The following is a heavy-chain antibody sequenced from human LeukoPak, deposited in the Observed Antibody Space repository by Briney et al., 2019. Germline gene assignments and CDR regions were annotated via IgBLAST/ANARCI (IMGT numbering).Heavy chain of an antibody. CDR2: ISGSGGST. CDR1: GFTFSSYA. V-gene: IGHV3-23*01. CDR3: AKSGGSCSGGSCYYYYYYMDV. D-gene: IGHD2-15*01. Sequence: GGSLRLSCAASGFTFSSYASSWVRRAPGKGLEWVSTISGSGGSTYYAGSAKGRFTISRDNSKNTLYLQMNSLRAEDTAVYYCAKSGGSCSGGSCYYYYYYMDVWGKGTTVTVSS. J-gene: IGHJ6*03.